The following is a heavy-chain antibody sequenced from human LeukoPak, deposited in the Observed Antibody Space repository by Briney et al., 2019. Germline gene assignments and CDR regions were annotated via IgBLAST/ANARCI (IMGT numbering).Heavy chain of an antibody. D-gene: IGHD2-8*01. Sequence: PGGSLRPSGSPFAFTFIRSAMPWVRKAPGRGRKGVAPISYDGSNKYYADSVKGRFTISRDNSKNTLYLQMNSLRAEDTAVYYCARYNGVCYRSCAFDIWGQGTMVTFSS. CDR1: AFTFIRSA. CDR2: ISYDGSNK. V-gene: IGHV3-30*04. J-gene: IGHJ3*02. CDR3: ARYNGVCYRSCAFDI.